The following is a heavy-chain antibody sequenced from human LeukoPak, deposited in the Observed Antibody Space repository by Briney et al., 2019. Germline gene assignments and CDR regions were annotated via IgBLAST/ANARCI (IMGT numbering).Heavy chain of an antibody. CDR1: GGTISTYY. CDR3: ARGGTVAGRTPGKFDY. D-gene: IGHD6-19*01. CDR2: IYFTGST. V-gene: IGHV4-59*01. J-gene: IGHJ4*02. Sequence: SETLSLTCTVSGGTISTYYWSWIRQPPGKGLEWIGYIYFTGSTNYKPSLNSRVTMSVDTSKNQFSLKLTSVTAADAAVYYCARGGTVAGRTPGKFDYWGQGALVTVSS.